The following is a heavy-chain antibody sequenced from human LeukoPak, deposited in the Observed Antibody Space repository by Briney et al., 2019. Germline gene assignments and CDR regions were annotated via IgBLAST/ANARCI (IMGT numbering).Heavy chain of an antibody. J-gene: IGHJ6*01. Sequence: GRSLRLSCAASGFTFSSYGMHWVRQAPGKGLEWVAVISYDGSNKYYADSVKGRFTISRDYSKNTLYLQMNSLRAEDTAVYYCAKATAAYYYYGMDVWGKGPRSPSPQ. CDR3: AKATAAYYYYGMDV. V-gene: IGHV3-30*18. CDR2: ISYDGSNK. CDR1: GFTFSSYG. D-gene: IGHD2-2*01.